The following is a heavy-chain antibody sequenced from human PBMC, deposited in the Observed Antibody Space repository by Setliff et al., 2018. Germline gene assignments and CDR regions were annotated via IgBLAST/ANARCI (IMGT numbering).Heavy chain of an antibody. V-gene: IGHV4-4*08. CDR2: IYTSGNT. D-gene: IGHD5-18*01. CDR1: GGSISGYY. Sequence: SETLSLTCTVSGGSISGYYWGWIRQPPGKGLEWIGNIYTSGNTNYNPSLKSRVSILVXXXKNQFSXXXXXXXXXXXXVXXXAXGRGYSTYWYALPYFDSWGQGALVTVSS. J-gene: IGHJ4*02. CDR3: AXGRGYSTYWYALPYFDS.